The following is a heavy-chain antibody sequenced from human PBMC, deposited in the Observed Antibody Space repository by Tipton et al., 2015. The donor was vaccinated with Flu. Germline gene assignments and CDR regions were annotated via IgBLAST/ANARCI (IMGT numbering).Heavy chain of an antibody. D-gene: IGHD5-12*01. J-gene: IGHJ3*01. CDR1: GGSLSSFY. CDR2: IYSSGIT. CDR3: ARDLRGYRGYTGGDAFDV. Sequence: TLSLTCTVSGGSLSSFYWTWIRQPAGKGLEWIWRIYSSGITKYNPSLKSRVTMSVDTSKNQFSLSLSSVTAADTAVYYCARDLRGYRGYTGGDAFDVWGQGIIVTVSS. V-gene: IGHV4-4*07.